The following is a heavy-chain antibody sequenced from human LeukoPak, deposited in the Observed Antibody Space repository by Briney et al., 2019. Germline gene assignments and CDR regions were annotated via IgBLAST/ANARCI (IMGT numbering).Heavy chain of an antibody. CDR3: ARDRRMTNACEKCYYGMDV. J-gene: IGHJ6*02. V-gene: IGHV3-23*01. CDR2: VSATGRST. Sequence: GGSLRLSCAASGFTFSSYAMSWVRQAPGEGLEWVSAVSATGRSTYYVDSVRGRFTISRDNSKNTLYLEMNTLRAEDTAVYFCARDRRMTNACEKCYYGMDVWGQGTTVTVSS. CDR1: GFTFSSYA. D-gene: IGHD2-8*01.